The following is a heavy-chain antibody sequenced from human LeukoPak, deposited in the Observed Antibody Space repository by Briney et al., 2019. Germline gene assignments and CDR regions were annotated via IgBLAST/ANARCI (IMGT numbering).Heavy chain of an antibody. V-gene: IGHV5-51*01. J-gene: IGHJ6*03. Sequence: AESLKISSKGSGYSFTSSWTGWVRHVPGKGLEWMGLIYPGDSDTRYSTSFQGQFTISADKSISTAYLQWSSLMASDTAMYYCARLTGDFPSYSNYVDVWGKGTTVTVSS. CDR1: GYSFTSSW. CDR3: ARLTGDFPSYSNYVDV. D-gene: IGHD2-21*02. CDR2: IYPGDSDT.